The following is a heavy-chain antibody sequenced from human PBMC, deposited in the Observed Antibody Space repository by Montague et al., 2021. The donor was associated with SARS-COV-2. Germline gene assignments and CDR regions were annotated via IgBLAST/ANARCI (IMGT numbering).Heavy chain of an antibody. Sequence: SETLSLTCTVSGGSITVSRYDWGWFRQPSGQGLEWIGRVHYTGTTSYNASLKSRLTISVDTSENQFSLKMTSVTASDTAVYYCARRRANAGSFDIWGQGTMVTVSS. D-gene: IGHD1-1*01. CDR3: ARRRANAGSFDI. V-gene: IGHV4-39*01. J-gene: IGHJ3*02. CDR1: GGSITVSRYD. CDR2: VHYTGTT.